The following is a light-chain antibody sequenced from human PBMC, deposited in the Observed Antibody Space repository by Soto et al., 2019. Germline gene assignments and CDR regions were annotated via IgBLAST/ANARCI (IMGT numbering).Light chain of an antibody. CDR1: QSVSKNY. Sequence: ELVLTHSPGTLSLSTGERATLSCRASQSVSKNYLAWYQQKPGQAPRLLIYGASNRATGIPDRFSGSGSGTDFPLTISRMEPEDFAVYYCQQYGSSGTFGQGTKVDIK. CDR2: GAS. V-gene: IGKV3-20*01. J-gene: IGKJ1*01. CDR3: QQYGSSGT.